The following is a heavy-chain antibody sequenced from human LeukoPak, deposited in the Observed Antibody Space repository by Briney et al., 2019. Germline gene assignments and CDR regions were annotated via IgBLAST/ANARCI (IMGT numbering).Heavy chain of an antibody. CDR2: ISSSSYI. D-gene: IGHD5-24*01. CDR3: ATQRDGYNSPFDY. Sequence: GGSLRLSCAASGFTFSNFAMNWVRQAPGKGLEWVSSISSSSYIYYADSVKGRFTISRDNAKNSLHLQMNSLRAEDTAVYYCATQRDGYNSPFDYWGQGTLVTVSS. CDR1: GFTFSNFA. V-gene: IGHV3-21*01. J-gene: IGHJ4*02.